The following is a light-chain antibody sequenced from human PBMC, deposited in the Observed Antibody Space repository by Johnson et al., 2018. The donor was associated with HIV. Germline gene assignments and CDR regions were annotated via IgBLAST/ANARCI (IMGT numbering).Light chain of an antibody. J-gene: IGLJ1*01. CDR2: DND. CDR3: GTWDSGLGALYV. CDR1: SSNIGNNY. Sequence: QSVLTQPPSLSAAPGQTVTISCSGSSSNIGNNYVSWYQQLPGTAPKLLIYDNDKRPSGLPDRFSGSKSGTSATLGITGLQTGDEADYYCGTWDSGLGALYVFGTGTKVTVL. V-gene: IGLV1-51*01.